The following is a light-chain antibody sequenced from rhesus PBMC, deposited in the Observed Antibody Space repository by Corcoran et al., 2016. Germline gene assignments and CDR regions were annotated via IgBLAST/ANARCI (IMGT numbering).Light chain of an antibody. CDR3: QQHNSYPYS. Sequence: DIQMTQSPSSLSASVGDRVTITCRASQGISSYLAWSQQKPGKAPNFLIYAASTLQSGVPSRVSGSEYGKDFTLTISSRQPEDFATYSCQQHNSYPYSFGQGTKVEIK. CDR2: AAS. J-gene: IGKJ2*01. V-gene: IGKV1-25*01. CDR1: QGISSY.